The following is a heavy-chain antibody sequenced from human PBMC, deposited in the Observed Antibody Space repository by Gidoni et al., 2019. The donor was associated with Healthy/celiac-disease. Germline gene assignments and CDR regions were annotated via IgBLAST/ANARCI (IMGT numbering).Heavy chain of an antibody. CDR1: GGTFSSYP. CDR3: ARTLRSYGRLDY. V-gene: IGHV1-69*17. Sequence: QVQLVQSGAEVKKPGSSVKVSCKASGGTFSSYPISWVRQAPGQGLEWMGGIIPIFGIANYAQKFQGRVTITADKSTSTAYMELSSLRSEDTAVYYCARTLRSYGRLDYWGQGTLVTVSS. J-gene: IGHJ4*02. D-gene: IGHD1-26*01. CDR2: IIPIFGIA.